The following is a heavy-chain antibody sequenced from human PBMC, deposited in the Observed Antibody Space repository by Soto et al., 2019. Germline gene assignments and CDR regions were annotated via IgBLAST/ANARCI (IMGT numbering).Heavy chain of an antibody. D-gene: IGHD6-13*01. CDR1: GFTFSSYG. CDR2: ISYDGSNK. CDR3: AKVLGAQQLADFDY. Sequence: GGSLRLSCAASGFTFSSYGMHWVRQAPGKGLEWVAVISYDGSNKYYADSVKGRFTISRDNSKNTLYLQMNSLRAEDTAVYYCAKVLGAQQLADFDYWGQGTLVTVSS. V-gene: IGHV3-30*18. J-gene: IGHJ4*02.